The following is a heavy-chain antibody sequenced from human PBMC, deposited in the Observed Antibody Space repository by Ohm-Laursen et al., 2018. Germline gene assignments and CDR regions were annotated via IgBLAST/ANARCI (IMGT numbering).Heavy chain of an antibody. D-gene: IGHD1-1*01. Sequence: ASVKVSCKVSGYTFTSYDINWVRQATGQGLQWMGWMNPNSGNTGYVQKFQGRVTMTRNTSISTAYMELSSLRSEDTAVYYCARARGNWKRDYYYAMDVWGQGTTVTVSS. CDR2: MNPNSGNT. CDR3: ARARGNWKRDYYYAMDV. V-gene: IGHV1-8*01. J-gene: IGHJ6*02. CDR1: GYTFTSYD.